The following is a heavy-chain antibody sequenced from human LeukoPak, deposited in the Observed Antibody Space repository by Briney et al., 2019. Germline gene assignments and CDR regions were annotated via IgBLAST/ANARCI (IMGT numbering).Heavy chain of an antibody. V-gene: IGHV1-24*01. CDR2: FDPEDGET. J-gene: IGHJ3*02. CDR1: GYTLTELS. Sequence: GASVKVSCKVSGYTLTELSMHWVRQAPGKGLEWMGGFDPEDGETIYAQKFQGRVTMTEDTSTDTAYMELSSLRSEDTAVYYCATENLSYYDSSGSTYAFDIWGQGTMVTVSS. D-gene: IGHD3-22*01. CDR3: ATENLSYYDSSGSTYAFDI.